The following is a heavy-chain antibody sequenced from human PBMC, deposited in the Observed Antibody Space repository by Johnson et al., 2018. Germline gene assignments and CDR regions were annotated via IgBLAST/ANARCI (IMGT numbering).Heavy chain of an antibody. CDR1: GFSFSSFD. CDR3: ARDKEGSMDV. V-gene: IGHV3-13*01. J-gene: IGHJ6*02. CDR2: IGAAGDT. Sequence: VQLVESWGGLEQPGGSLRLSCAASGFSFSSFDMHWVRQDTGKGLEWVSAIGAAGDTYYADSVKGRFTISRENAKNSLYLQMNNLRAEDTAVYYCARDKEGSMDVWGQGTTVTVSS.